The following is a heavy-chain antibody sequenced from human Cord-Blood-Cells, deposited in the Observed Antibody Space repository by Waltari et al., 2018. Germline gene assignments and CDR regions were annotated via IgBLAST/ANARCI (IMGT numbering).Heavy chain of an antibody. CDR1: GGTSSSYA. V-gene: IGHV1-69*01. D-gene: IGHD3-22*01. J-gene: IGHJ5*02. CDR3: ASGPPYYYDSSGYSHWFDP. Sequence: QVQLVQAGAEVKQPGSSVKVSCEASGGTSSSYAIIWGRQAPGHGLEWMGWIIPIFGTANYAQKFQGRVTITADESTSTAYMELSSLRSEDTAVYYCASGPPYYYDSSGYSHWFDPWGQGTLVTVSS. CDR2: IIPIFGTA.